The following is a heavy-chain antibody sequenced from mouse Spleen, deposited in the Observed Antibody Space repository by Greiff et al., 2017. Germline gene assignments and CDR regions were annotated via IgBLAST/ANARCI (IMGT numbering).Heavy chain of an antibody. V-gene: IGHV1-69*01. J-gene: IGHJ4*01. CDR2: IDPSDSYT. CDR3: ARPYGNYVDYAMDY. CDR1: GYTFTSYW. Sequence: QVQLQQSGAELVMPGASVKLSCKASGYTFTSYWMHWVKQRPGQGLEWIGEIDPSDSYTNYNQKFKGKATLTVDKSSSTAYMQLSSLTSEDSAVYYCARPYGNYVDYAMDYWGQGTSVTVSS. D-gene: IGHD2-10*02.